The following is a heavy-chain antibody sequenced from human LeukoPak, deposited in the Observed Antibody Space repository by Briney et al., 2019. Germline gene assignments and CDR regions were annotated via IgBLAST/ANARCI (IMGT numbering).Heavy chain of an antibody. CDR2: ISYDGSNK. CDR1: GFTFSSYA. J-gene: IGHJ6*03. CDR3: ARDFGGDYGSYYYYYYMDV. Sequence: GGSLRLSCAASGFTFSSYAMHWVRQAPGKGLEWVAVISYDGSNKYYADSVKGRFTISRDNSKNTLYLQMNSLRAEDTAVYYCARDFGGDYGSYYYYYYMDVWGKGTTVTVSS. V-gene: IGHV3-30*04. D-gene: IGHD4-17*01.